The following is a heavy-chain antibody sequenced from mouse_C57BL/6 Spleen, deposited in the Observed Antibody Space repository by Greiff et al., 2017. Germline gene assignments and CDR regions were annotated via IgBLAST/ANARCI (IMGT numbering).Heavy chain of an antibody. CDR1: GFTFSSYA. Sequence: EVQGVESGGGLVKPGGSLKLSCAASGFTFSSYAMSWVRQTPEKRLEWVATISDGGSYTYYPDNVKGRFTISRDNAKNNLYLQRSHLKSEDTAMYYCARDRNGPDYWGQGTTLTVSS. CDR2: ISDGGSYT. V-gene: IGHV5-4*01. CDR3: ARDRNGPDY. J-gene: IGHJ2*01.